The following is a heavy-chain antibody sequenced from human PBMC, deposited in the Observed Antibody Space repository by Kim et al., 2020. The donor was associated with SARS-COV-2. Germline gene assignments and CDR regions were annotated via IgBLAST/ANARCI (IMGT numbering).Heavy chain of an antibody. CDR2: INHSGST. Sequence: SETLSLTCAVYGGSFSGYYWSWIRQPPGKGLEWIGEINHSGSTNYNPSLKSRVTISVDTSKNQFSLKLSSVTAADTAVYYCARTDVAAAKGQYFQHWGQGTLVTVSS. CDR1: GGSFSGYY. CDR3: ARTDVAAAKGQYFQH. J-gene: IGHJ1*01. V-gene: IGHV4-34*01. D-gene: IGHD6-13*01.